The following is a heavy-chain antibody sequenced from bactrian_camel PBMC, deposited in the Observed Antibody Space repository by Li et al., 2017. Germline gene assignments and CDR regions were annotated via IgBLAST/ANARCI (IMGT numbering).Heavy chain of an antibody. J-gene: IGHJ4*01. CDR1: GYTFSRGF. Sequence: HVQLVESGGGSVQAGGSLRLSCAVSGYTFSRGFMSWVRQAPGKGLEWVSAINSGGGSTYYADSVKGRFTISRDNAKNTVYLQMNSLKSEDTALYYCAKGSRSWSELYEYNYWGQGTQVTVS. CDR2: INSGGGST. V-gene: IGHV3S1*01. CDR3: AKGSRSWSELYEYNY. D-gene: IGHD6*01.